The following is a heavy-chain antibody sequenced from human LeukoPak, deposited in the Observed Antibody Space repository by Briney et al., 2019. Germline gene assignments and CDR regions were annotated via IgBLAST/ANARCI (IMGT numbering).Heavy chain of an antibody. Sequence: GGSLRLSCAASGFPFQDSGLSCVRQAPGKGLDWISGINWNGYTTVYADSVKGRFTISRDNGKNSLYLQMNSLRADDTAFYYCARQTRGYVYYFDYWGQGTLVTVSS. CDR2: INWNGYTT. V-gene: IGHV3-20*04. CDR3: ARQTRGYVYYFDY. D-gene: IGHD2-2*01. J-gene: IGHJ4*02. CDR1: GFPFQDSG.